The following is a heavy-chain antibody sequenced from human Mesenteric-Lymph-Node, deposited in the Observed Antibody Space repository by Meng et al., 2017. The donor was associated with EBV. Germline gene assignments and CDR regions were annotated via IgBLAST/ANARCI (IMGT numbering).Heavy chain of an antibody. J-gene: IGHJ4*02. CDR2: INHSGST. CDR1: GGSLRGYY. Sequence: QGQVKHLSAGLVKPSGHLSILCAVYGGSLRGYYWSWIRQPPGKGLECIGEINHSGSTNYNPSLKSSVTISVDTSQNQFSLKLSSVTAADTAVYYCARGEKGPIDYWGQGTLVTVSS. CDR3: ARGEKGPIDY. V-gene: IGHV4-34*01.